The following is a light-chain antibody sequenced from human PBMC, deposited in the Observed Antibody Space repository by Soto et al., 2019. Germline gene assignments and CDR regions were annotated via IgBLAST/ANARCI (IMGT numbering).Light chain of an antibody. CDR1: SSNIGAGYG. CDR2: GNS. V-gene: IGLV1-40*01. J-gene: IGLJ1*01. Sequence: QSVLTQPPSVSGAPGQRVTISCTGSSSNIGAGYGVHWYQKLPGTAPKLLIDGNSNRPSGVPDRFSCSKSGTSASLAITGLQAEDEADYYCQSYDSSLSTYVFGTGTKLTVL. CDR3: QSYDSSLSTYV.